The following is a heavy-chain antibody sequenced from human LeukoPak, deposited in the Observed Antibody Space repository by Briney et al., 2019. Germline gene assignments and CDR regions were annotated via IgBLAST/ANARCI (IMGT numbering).Heavy chain of an antibody. CDR2: ISYDGSNK. CDR1: GFTFSSYG. J-gene: IGHJ3*02. V-gene: IGHV3-30*03. D-gene: IGHD2-15*01. Sequence: GGSLRLSCAASGFTFSSYGMHWVRQAPGKGLEWVAVISYDGSNKYYADSVKGRFTIPRDNSKNTLYLQMNSLRAEDTAVYYCEVVVAATPCAFDIWGQGTMVTVSS. CDR3: EVVVAATPCAFDI.